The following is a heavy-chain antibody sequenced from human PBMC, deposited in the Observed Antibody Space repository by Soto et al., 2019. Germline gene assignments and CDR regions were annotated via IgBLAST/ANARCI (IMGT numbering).Heavy chain of an antibody. V-gene: IGHV3-64D*06. CDR2: ISSDGGNT. CDR3: VKDRWVDF. CDR1: GFTFSSYA. Sequence: EVQVVESGGGLVQPGGSLRLSCSVSGFTFSSYAMHWVRQAPGKGLEYVSSISSDGGNTYYPDSVKGRFTISRDNSKNTLYLQMSSLRVEDTAVYYCVKDRWVDFWGQGTLVTVS. J-gene: IGHJ4*02. D-gene: IGHD1-26*01.